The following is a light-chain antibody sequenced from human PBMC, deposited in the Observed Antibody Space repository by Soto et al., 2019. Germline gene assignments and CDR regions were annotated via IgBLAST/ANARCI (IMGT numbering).Light chain of an antibody. CDR2: GAS. CDR1: QSVSTK. J-gene: IGKJ1*01. Sequence: EMVMTQSPASLSVSLGERATLSCRASQSVSTKLVWYQQKPGQAPRLLIYGASTRATGIPARFSGSGSGTEFALTISSLQSEDFAVYYCQQHDQGWTFGQGTKEEIK. V-gene: IGKV3-15*01. CDR3: QQHDQGWT.